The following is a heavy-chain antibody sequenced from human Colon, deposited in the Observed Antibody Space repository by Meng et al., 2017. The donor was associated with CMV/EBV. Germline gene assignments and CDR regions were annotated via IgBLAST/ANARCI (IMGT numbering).Heavy chain of an antibody. CDR2: DDDSGNN. J-gene: IGHJ5*02. V-gene: IGHV4-39*01. Sequence: SGVSITSNSNDWVWIGQCPGAGLEWIGSDDDSGNNYYDPALKSRSLITVDTSKNQFPLDLRSGTAADTAVYYWATNYLFGGKSRFDPWGQGALVTVSS. CDR1: GVSITSNSND. CDR3: ATNYLFGGKSRFDP. D-gene: IGHD3-16*01.